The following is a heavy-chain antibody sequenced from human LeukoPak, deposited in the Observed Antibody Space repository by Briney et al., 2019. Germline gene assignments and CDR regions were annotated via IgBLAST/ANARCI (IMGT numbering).Heavy chain of an antibody. CDR1: GGSISSSTYY. CDR3: ARQGVGATDC. D-gene: IGHD1-26*01. Sequence: SETLSLTCTVSGGSISSSTYYWAWIRQSPGKGLEWIGSITYSGSTYYNPSLESRVTISVDTSKNQFSLRLISVTAVDAAVYYCARQGVGATDCWGQGTLVTVSS. J-gene: IGHJ4*02. CDR2: ITYSGST. V-gene: IGHV4-39*01.